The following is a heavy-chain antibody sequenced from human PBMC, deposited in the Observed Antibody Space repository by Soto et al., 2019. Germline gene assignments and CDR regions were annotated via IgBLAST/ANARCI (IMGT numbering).Heavy chain of an antibody. D-gene: IGHD1-1*01. CDR2: IKATSDGGTT. V-gene: IGHV3-15*01. CDR3: LIPHTTNWQALAY. CDR1: GFTFINAW. Sequence: EVPLVESGGGLVKPGESLRLSCAASGFTFINAWMTWVRQGPGKGLEWVGRIKATSDGGTTDYATPVKGRFTISRDDSINTLYLQMNRLKSEDTAFYYYLIPHTTNWQALAYWGRGIVVTVS. J-gene: IGHJ4*02.